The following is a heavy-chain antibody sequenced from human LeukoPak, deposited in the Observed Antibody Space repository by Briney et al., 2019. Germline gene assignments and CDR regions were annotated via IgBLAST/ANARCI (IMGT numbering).Heavy chain of an antibody. Sequence: GASVKVSCKASGYAFTGYYLHWVRHAPGQGLEWMGWINPTSGGTNYAQKFQGRVTMARDTSSSTAYMDLSRLRSDDTAVYYCARGEIKLFEVLTGIQFDYWGQGTLVTVSS. V-gene: IGHV1-2*02. J-gene: IGHJ4*02. CDR2: INPTSGGT. D-gene: IGHD3-3*01. CDR1: GYAFTGYY. CDR3: ARGEIKLFEVLTGIQFDY.